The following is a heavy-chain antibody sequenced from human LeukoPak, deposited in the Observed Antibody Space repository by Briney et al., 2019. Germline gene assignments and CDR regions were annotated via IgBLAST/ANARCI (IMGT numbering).Heavy chain of an antibody. D-gene: IGHD6-6*01. V-gene: IGHV5-51*01. Sequence: GESLKISCKGSGYTFTTYWIGWVRQMPGKGLEWMGIIYPGDSDSDTGYSPSFQGQVTISADKSINTAYLQWSSLKASDTAMYYCARDGDSSSLDYWGQGTLVTVSS. J-gene: IGHJ4*02. CDR2: IYPGDSDSDT. CDR1: GYTFTTYW. CDR3: ARDGDSSSLDY.